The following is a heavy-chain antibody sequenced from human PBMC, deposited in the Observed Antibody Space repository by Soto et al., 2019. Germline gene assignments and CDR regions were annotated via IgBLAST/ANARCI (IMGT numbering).Heavy chain of an antibody. CDR2: INPYNGKT. CDR1: GYIFSTHG. D-gene: IGHD2-15*01. J-gene: IGHJ4*02. CDR3: ARVQIVVVVGGTPADY. V-gene: IGHV1-18*01. Sequence: QVQLEQSGAEVKKSGASVKVSCKASGYIFSTHGINWVRQAPGQGFEWMGWINPYNGKTNYAQKFQGRVTMTTETSRKTAYMELRSLRSDDTAVYYCARVQIVVVVGGTPADYWGQGTLVTVSS.